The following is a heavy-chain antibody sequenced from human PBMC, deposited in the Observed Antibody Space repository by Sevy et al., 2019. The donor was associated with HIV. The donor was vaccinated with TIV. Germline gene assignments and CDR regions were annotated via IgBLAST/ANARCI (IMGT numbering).Heavy chain of an antibody. CDR3: VKPAGPYCSSTSCYVRYGYFQH. Sequence: GGSLRLSCSASGFTFSSYAMHWVRQAPGKGLQCVSAISSNGGSTYYADSVKGRFTISRDNSKNTLYLQMSSLRAEDTAVYYCVKPAGPYCSSTSCYVRYGYFQHWGQGTLVTVSS. CDR2: ISSNGGST. J-gene: IGHJ1*01. CDR1: GFTFSSYA. V-gene: IGHV3-64D*06. D-gene: IGHD2-2*01.